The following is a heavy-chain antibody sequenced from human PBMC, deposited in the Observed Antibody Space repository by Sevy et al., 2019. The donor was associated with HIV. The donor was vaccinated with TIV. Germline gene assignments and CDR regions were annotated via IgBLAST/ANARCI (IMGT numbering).Heavy chain of an antibody. Sequence: SETLSLTCTVSGGSISSSSYYWGWIRQPPGKGLKWIGSIYYSGSTYYNPSLKSRVTISVDTSKNQFSLKLSSVTAADTAVYYCARGQWLVHDYWGQGTLVTVSS. CDR3: ARGQWLVHDY. CDR1: GGSISSSSYY. J-gene: IGHJ4*02. CDR2: IYYSGST. V-gene: IGHV4-39*01. D-gene: IGHD6-19*01.